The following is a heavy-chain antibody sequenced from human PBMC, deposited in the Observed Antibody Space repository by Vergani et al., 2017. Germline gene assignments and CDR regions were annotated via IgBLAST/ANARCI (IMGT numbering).Heavy chain of an antibody. V-gene: IGHV1-8*01. Sequence: QVQLVQSGAEVKKPGASVKVSCKASGYTFTSYDINWVRQATGQGLEWMGWMNPNSGNTGYAQKFQGRVTRTRDTSISTAYMELSRLRSDDTAVYYCAREVDSGSFGVHFDYWGQGTLVTVSS. CDR2: MNPNSGNT. CDR1: GYTFTSYD. D-gene: IGHD1-26*01. CDR3: AREVDSGSFGVHFDY. J-gene: IGHJ4*02.